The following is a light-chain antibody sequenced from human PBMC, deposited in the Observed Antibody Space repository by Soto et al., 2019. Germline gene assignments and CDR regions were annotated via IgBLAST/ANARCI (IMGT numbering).Light chain of an antibody. CDR3: QQYGSSPSIT. CDR2: GAS. V-gene: IGKV3-20*01. J-gene: IGKJ5*01. Sequence: EIVLTQSPGTLSLSPGERATLSCRASQSVSSSYLAWYQQKPGQAPRFLIYGASTRANGIPDRFSGSGSGIDFTLTISRLEPEDFAVYYCQQYGSSPSITFGQGTRLEIK. CDR1: QSVSSSY.